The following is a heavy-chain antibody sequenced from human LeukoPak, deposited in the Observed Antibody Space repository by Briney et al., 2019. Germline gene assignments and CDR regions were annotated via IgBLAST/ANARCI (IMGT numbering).Heavy chain of an antibody. V-gene: IGHV4-39*01. CDR3: AGYEDGSGGFFNWFDP. CDR2: IYHSGTT. J-gene: IGHJ5*02. CDR1: GDSISRSTYF. Sequence: SETLSLNCSVSGDSISRSTYFWCWIRQPPGKGLQFIASIYHSGTTYDNPSLTSRATILADRSHDQFFLKLRSVTAADTAVYYCAGYEDGSGGFFNWFDPWAQGTLVIVSS. D-gene: IGHD3-10*01.